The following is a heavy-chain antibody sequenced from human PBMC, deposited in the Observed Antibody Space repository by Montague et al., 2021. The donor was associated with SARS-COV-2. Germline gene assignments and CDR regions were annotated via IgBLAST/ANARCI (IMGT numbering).Heavy chain of an antibody. CDR2: CYLRLERNT. Sequence: CAISGDSDAVVKLRRKSIKQTPELQSHRLGICYLRLERNTDYAVSVKGRIAINPDTSKNQFSLQLNSMTPEDTAVYYCARGGVGDLLFSFDSGGQGTLVTVSS. V-gene: IGHV6-1*01. J-gene: IGHJ4*02. D-gene: IGHD3-10*01. CDR1: GDSDAVVKLR. CDR3: ARGGVGDLLFSFDS.